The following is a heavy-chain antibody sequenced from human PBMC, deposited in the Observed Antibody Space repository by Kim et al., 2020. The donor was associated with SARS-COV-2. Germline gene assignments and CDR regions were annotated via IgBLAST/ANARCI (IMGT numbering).Heavy chain of an antibody. J-gene: IGHJ3*02. CDR2: IYPGDSDT. CDR3: ARSLRFLEWLSVDAFDI. D-gene: IGHD3-3*01. CDR1: GYSFTSYW. Sequence: GESLKISCKGSGYSFTSYWIGWVRQMPGKGLEWMGIIYPGDSDTRYSPSFQGQVTISADKSISTAYLQWSSLKASDTAMYYCARSLRFLEWLSVDAFDIWGQGTMVTVSS. V-gene: IGHV5-51*01.